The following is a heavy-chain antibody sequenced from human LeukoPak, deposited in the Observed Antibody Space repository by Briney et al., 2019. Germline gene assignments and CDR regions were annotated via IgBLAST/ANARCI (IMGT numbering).Heavy chain of an antibody. D-gene: IGHD6-13*01. Sequence: PSETLSLTCDLSGGSISHYYWRWIRQPPGRALEWGGYIYYSGNNNYNPSLKSRVPMSVDMSKNQFSLRLSSVTAADTGVYFCARHGGDQQLAPEIAYWGQGILVIVSS. CDR1: GGSISHYY. V-gene: IGHV4-59*08. CDR3: ARHGGDQQLAPEIAY. J-gene: IGHJ4*02. CDR2: IYYSGNN.